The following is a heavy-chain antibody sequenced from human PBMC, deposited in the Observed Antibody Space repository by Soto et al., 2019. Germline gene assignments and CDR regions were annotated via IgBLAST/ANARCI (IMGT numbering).Heavy chain of an antibody. Sequence: SETLSLTCTVSGGSISDYYWNWIRQPPGKGLEWIGFIHYTGNTNYNPSLKSRVAISVDMSKNQFSVKLTSVTAADTAVYYCARGTPYHRNDDWFDTWGQGTLVTVS. CDR3: ARGTPYHRNDDWFDT. J-gene: IGHJ5*02. V-gene: IGHV4-59*01. CDR1: GGSISDYY. CDR2: IHYTGNT.